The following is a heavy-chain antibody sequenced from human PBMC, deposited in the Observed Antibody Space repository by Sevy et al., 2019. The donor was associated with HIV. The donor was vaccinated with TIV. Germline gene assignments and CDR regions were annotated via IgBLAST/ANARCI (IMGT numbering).Heavy chain of an antibody. CDR1: GFTFSNYW. CDR2: IKQDGSEK. J-gene: IGHJ3*02. Sequence: GGSLRLSCAASGFTFSNYWMSWVRQAPGKGLEWVANIKQDGSEKYYVDSVKGRFTISRDNAKNSLYLQTNSLGAEDTAVYYCARGNYYDSTGYYPDTFDIWGQGTMVTVSS. CDR3: ARGNYYDSTGYYPDTFDI. D-gene: IGHD3-22*01. V-gene: IGHV3-7*01.